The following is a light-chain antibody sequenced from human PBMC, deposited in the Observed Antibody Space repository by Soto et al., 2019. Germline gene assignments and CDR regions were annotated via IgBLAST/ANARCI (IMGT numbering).Light chain of an antibody. CDR2: DAS. Sequence: DIQMTQSPATLSASVGYRVTITCRASQSISTRLAWYQQKPGKAPKLLIYDASSLESGVPSRFSGSASGTEFTLTISSLQPDDFATYYCQQYNSYSTFGHGTKVDIK. CDR1: QSISTR. J-gene: IGKJ1*01. V-gene: IGKV1-5*01. CDR3: QQYNSYST.